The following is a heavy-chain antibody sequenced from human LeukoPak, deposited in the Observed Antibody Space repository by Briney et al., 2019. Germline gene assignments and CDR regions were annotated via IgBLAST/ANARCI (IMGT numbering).Heavy chain of an antibody. J-gene: IGHJ5*02. Sequence: PSQTLSLTCAISGDSVSSNSAAWNWIRQSPSRGLEWLGRTYYRSKWYNDYAVSVKSRITINPDTSKNQFSLQLNSVTPEDTAVYYCARNLITGTSARDAPNRGFDPWGQGTLVTVSS. CDR1: GDSVSSNSAA. CDR2: TYYRSKWYN. D-gene: IGHD1-20*01. V-gene: IGHV6-1*01. CDR3: ARNLITGTSARDAPNRGFDP.